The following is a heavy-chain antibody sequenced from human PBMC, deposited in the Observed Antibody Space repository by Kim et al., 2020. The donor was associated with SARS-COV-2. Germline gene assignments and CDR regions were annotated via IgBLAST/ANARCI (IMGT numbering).Heavy chain of an antibody. CDR2: ISTTSSTK. Sequence: LSLSCAGSGFTFSTYSMNWVRQAPGKGLEWVSYISTTSSTKYYADSVKGRFTISRDNARNSLYLQMNSLRAEDTAVYYCATRLDYWGQGTLVTVSS. CDR1: GFTFSTYS. CDR3: ATRLDY. J-gene: IGHJ4*02. V-gene: IGHV3-48*01.